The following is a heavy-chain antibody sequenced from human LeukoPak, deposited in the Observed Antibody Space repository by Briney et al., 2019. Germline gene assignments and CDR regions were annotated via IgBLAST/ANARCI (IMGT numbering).Heavy chain of an antibody. J-gene: IGHJ4*02. CDR3: ARHLSSGGNY. Sequence: PGGSLRLSCAASGFTFSSFIMNWVRQAPGKGLEWVSYITSSSATIYYADSVKGRFTISRDNAKNSLYLQMNSLRDEDTGVYYCARHLSSGGNYWGQGTLVTVSS. D-gene: IGHD6-19*01. CDR1: GFTFSSFI. V-gene: IGHV3-48*02. CDR2: ITSSSATI.